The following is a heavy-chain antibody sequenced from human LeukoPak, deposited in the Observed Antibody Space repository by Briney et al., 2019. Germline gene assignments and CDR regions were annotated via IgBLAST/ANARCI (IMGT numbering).Heavy chain of an antibody. J-gene: IGHJ4*02. CDR3: ARAYGSGSYPFDY. CDR1: GFTFSNYA. D-gene: IGHD3-10*01. V-gene: IGHV3-74*01. Sequence: PGGSLRLSCAASGFTFSNYALHWVRQAPGKGLVWVSRINSDGSSTSYADSVKGRFTISRDNAKNTLYLQMNSLRAEDTAVYYCARAYGSGSYPFDYWGQGTLVTVSS. CDR2: INSDGSST.